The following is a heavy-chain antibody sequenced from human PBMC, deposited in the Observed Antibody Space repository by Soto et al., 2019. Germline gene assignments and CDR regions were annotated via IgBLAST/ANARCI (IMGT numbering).Heavy chain of an antibody. CDR3: ARDWELGY. J-gene: IGHJ4*02. Sequence: QVQLVQSGAEVKKPGASVKVSCKASGYTFTSYYMHWVRQAPGQGLEWMGMINPSGDTTTYTQRFQGRVTVTRDTSTSTVYMELSSLRSEDTAVYYCARDWELGYWGQGTLVTVSS. D-gene: IGHD1-7*01. CDR1: GYTFTSYY. V-gene: IGHV1-46*01. CDR2: INPSGDTT.